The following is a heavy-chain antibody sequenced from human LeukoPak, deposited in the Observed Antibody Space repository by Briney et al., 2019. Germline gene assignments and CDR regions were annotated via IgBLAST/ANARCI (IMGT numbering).Heavy chain of an antibody. CDR1: GFTFSAYP. V-gene: IGHV3-30*02. CDR2: ILYDGSKK. J-gene: IGHJ3*02. D-gene: IGHD6-13*01. CDR3: ANFEGSSQAFHI. Sequence: TGGSLRLSCAASGFTFSAYPMHWVRQAPGKGLEWVASILYDGSKKFYDDSVKGRFSIYRDNSNYTLYLQMNSLRVEDTAVFYCANFEGSSQAFHIWGQGTLVTASS.